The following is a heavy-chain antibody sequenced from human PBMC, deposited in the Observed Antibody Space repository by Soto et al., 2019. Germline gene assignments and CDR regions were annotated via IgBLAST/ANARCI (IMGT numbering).Heavy chain of an antibody. Sequence: GGSLRLSCAASGFTFSSYAVSWVRQAPGKGLEWVSSISGDTYYPGSVKGRFTISRENSKNTMYLQMNSLRAEDTAVYYCAKDGTPLTKYYFDYWGQGTLVTVSS. V-gene: IGHV3-23*01. CDR2: ISGDT. D-gene: IGHD1-1*01. CDR3: AKDGTPLTKYYFDY. CDR1: GFTFSSYA. J-gene: IGHJ4*02.